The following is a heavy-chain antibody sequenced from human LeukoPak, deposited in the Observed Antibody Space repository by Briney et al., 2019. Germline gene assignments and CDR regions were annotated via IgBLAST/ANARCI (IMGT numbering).Heavy chain of an antibody. Sequence: PGGSLRLSCAASGFTFISHAMSWVRQAPGKGLEWVSYISSSGSTIYYADSVKGRFTISRDNAKNSLYLQMNSLRAEDTAVYYCARLGPFSSMSPDYWGQGTLVTVSS. CDR1: GFTFISHA. V-gene: IGHV3-48*04. J-gene: IGHJ4*02. CDR3: ARLGPFSSMSPDY. D-gene: IGHD2/OR15-2a*01. CDR2: ISSSGSTI.